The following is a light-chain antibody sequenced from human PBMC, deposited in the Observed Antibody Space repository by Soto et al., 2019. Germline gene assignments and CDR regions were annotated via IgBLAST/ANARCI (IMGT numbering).Light chain of an antibody. CDR2: GTS. J-gene: IGKJ3*01. CDR3: QQFGGSPPRFT. CDR1: QTITSFY. V-gene: IGKV3-20*01. Sequence: IVLTQSPGTLSLSPGERATLTCRASQTITSFYLAWYQQKPGQAPRLLIYGTSTWATGIPDRFSGSGSGTDFTLTIRKLEPEDFAVYYCQQFGGSPPRFTFGPGTKVEVK.